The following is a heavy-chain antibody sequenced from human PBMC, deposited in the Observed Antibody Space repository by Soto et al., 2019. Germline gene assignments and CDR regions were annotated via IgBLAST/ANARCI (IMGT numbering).Heavy chain of an antibody. CDR2: IVVGSGNT. V-gene: IGHV1-58*01. D-gene: IGHD5-12*01. Sequence: GASVKVSCKASGFTFTSSAVQWVRQARGQRLEWIGWIVVGSGNTNYAQKFQGRVTITADESTSTAYMELSSLRSEDTAVYYCAREPGDGYNSYYYGMDVWGQGTTVTVSS. CDR3: AREPGDGYNSYYYGMDV. J-gene: IGHJ6*02. CDR1: GFTFTSSA.